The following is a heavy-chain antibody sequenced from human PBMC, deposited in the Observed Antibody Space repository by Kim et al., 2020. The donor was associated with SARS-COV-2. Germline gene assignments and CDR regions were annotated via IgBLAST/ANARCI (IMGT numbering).Heavy chain of an antibody. CDR3: EAYYYGSGVDY. CDR2: IYYSGST. D-gene: IGHD3-10*01. J-gene: IGHJ4*02. CDR1: GGSISSSSYY. V-gene: IGHV4-39*01. Sequence: SETLSLTCTVSGGSISSSSYYWGWIRQPPGKGLEWIGSIYYSGSTYYNPSLKSRVTISVDTSKNQFSLKLSSVTAADTDVYYCEAYYYGSGVDYWGQGTLVTVSS.